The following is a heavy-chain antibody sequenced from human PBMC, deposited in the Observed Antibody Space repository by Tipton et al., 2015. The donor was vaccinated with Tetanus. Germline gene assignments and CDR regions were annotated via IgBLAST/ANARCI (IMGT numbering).Heavy chain of an antibody. CDR2: ISSSGSTI. CDR3: TRESYYYDSSGSFAFDI. J-gene: IGHJ3*02. Sequence: CAASGFTFSSYEMNWVRQAPGKGLEWVSYISSSGSTIYYADSVKGRFTISRDNAKNSLYLQMNSLRAEDTAVYYCTRESYYYDSSGSFAFDIWGQGTMVTVSS. V-gene: IGHV3-48*03. CDR1: GFTFSSYE. D-gene: IGHD3-22*01.